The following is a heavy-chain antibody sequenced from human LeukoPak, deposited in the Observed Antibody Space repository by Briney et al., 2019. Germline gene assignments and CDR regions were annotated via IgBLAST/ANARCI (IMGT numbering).Heavy chain of an antibody. V-gene: IGHV4-59*01. Sequence: SETLSLTCTVPGGSISSYYWSWIRQPPGKGLEWIGYIYYSGSTNYNPSLKSRVTISVDTSKNQFSLKLSSVTAADTAVYYCARNRYSSSWYYFDYWGQGTLVTVSS. CDR1: GGSISSYY. CDR2: IYYSGST. CDR3: ARNRYSSSWYYFDY. J-gene: IGHJ4*02. D-gene: IGHD6-13*01.